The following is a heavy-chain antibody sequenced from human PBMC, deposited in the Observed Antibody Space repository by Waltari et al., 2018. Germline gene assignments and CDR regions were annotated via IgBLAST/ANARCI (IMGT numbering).Heavy chain of an antibody. D-gene: IGHD3-3*01. CDR1: EFTXAXYW. Sequence: EVQLVESGGGLXQPGGSLRLSCAASEFTXAXYWVTWVRQAPGKGLEWVXNIXXXXXEXXYVDXVKGRFTISXDXAKNSLYLXMXSLRXEDTAVYYCATXSWSNXEXXXXGTLVTVSS. CDR2: IXXXXXEX. J-gene: IGHJ4*02. V-gene: IGHV3-7*01. CDR3: ATXSWSNXEX.